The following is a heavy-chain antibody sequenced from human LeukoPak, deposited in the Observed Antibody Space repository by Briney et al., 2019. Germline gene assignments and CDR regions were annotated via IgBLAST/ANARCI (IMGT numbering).Heavy chain of an antibody. CDR2: ISSGGTT. CDR3: ARETADCGGDCYDY. Sequence: GGSLRLSCAASGFAFSTYEFNWVRQAPGKGLEWVSYISSGGTTYYSESVRGRFTLSRGNAKNSLYLQMNSLRAEDTAVYYCARETADCGGDCYDYWGQGTLVTVSS. D-gene: IGHD2-21*02. J-gene: IGHJ4*02. CDR1: GFAFSTYE. V-gene: IGHV3-48*03.